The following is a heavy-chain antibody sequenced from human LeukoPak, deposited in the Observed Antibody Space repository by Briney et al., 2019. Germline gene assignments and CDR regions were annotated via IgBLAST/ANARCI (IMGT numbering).Heavy chain of an antibody. D-gene: IGHD3-10*01. J-gene: IGHJ6*02. CDR2: ISGSGGSA. V-gene: IGHV3-23*01. CDR1: GFTFSSYA. Sequence: PGGSLRLSCAASGFTFSSYAMSWVRQAPGKGLEWVSAISGSGGSAYYADSVKGRFTISRDNSKNTLYLQMNSLRAEDTAVYYCAKDFSYYGSGSYLADYYYGMDVWGQGTTVTVSS. CDR3: AKDFSYYGSGSYLADYYYGMDV.